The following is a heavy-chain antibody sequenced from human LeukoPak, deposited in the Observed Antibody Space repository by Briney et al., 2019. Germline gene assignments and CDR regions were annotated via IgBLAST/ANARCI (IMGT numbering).Heavy chain of an antibody. CDR3: ARVDCSSTSCYGGANWFDP. Sequence: SQTLSLTCTVSGGSISSGGYYWSWIRQHPGKGLEWIGYIYYSGSTYYNPSLKSRVTISVDTSKNQFSLKLSSVTAADTAVYYCARVDCSSTSCYGGANWFDPWGQGTLDTVSS. V-gene: IGHV4-31*03. J-gene: IGHJ5*02. CDR1: GGSISSGGYY. D-gene: IGHD2-2*01. CDR2: IYYSGST.